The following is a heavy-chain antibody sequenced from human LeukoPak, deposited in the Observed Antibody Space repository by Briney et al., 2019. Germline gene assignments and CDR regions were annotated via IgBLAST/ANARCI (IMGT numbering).Heavy chain of an antibody. V-gene: IGHV2-5*02. CDR2: IYWDDGK. D-gene: IGHD3-3*01. CDR3: AHSRLLRFLEWSFDY. Sequence: SGPTLVNPTQTLTLTCTFSGFSLSTRGVGVGWIRQPPGKALEWLALIYWDDGKRYSPSLKSRLTITKDTSKNQVVLTMTNMDPVDTATYYCAHSRLLRFLEWSFDYWGQGTLVTVSS. J-gene: IGHJ4*02. CDR1: GFSLSTRGVG.